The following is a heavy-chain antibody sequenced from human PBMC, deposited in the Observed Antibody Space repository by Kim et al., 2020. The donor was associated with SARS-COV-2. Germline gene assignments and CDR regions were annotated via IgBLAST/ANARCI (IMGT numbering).Heavy chain of an antibody. Sequence: GGSLRLSCAASGYIFSTYAMYWVRQAPGKGLEWVAVISSDGSNKYYADFVKGRFTISRDNSKSTLYLQMNGLRPEDTAVYYCARDTGYDFGSGSYNWFDPRGQGTLVTVSS. V-gene: IGHV3-30*14. J-gene: IGHJ5*02. CDR1: GYIFSTYA. CDR3: ARDTGYDFGSGSYNWFDP. CDR2: ISSDGSNK. D-gene: IGHD3-10*01.